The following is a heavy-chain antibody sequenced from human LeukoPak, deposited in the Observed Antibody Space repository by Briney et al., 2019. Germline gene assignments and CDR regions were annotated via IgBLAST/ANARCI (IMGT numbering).Heavy chain of an antibody. CDR3: AREGGYGDPWVVY. V-gene: IGHV3-21*01. CDR1: GFTFSSYS. CDR2: ISSSSSYI. Sequence: GGSLRLSCAASGFTFSSYSMNWVRQAPGKGLEWVSSISSSSSYIYYADSVKGRFTISRDNAKNSLYLQMNSLRAEDTAVYYCAREGGYGDPWVVYWGQGTLVTVSS. D-gene: IGHD4-17*01. J-gene: IGHJ4*02.